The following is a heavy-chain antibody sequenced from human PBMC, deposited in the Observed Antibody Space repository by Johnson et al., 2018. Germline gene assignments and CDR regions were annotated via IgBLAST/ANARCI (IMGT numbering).Heavy chain of an antibody. J-gene: IGHJ3*01. CDR1: GFSFSNAW. CDR3: TTVLDTSGYLYDVAFDF. D-gene: IGHD3-22*01. V-gene: IGHV3-15*07. CDR2: IKSKTDGGTT. Sequence: VQLVEGGEGLVKHRGSLGLSCAASGFSFSNAWMNWVRLDPGKGLEGVGRIKSKTDGGTTDYAATVKGRFAISRDDSKTTLYLQITSLKTEDTAVYYCTTVLDTSGYLYDVAFDFCGQGTMVTVSS.